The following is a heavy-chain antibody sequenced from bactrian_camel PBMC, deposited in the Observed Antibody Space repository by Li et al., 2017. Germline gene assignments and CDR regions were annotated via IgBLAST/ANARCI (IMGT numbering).Heavy chain of an antibody. J-gene: IGHJ4*01. Sequence: VQLVESGGGSEQAGGSMSLSCAVSGYLYGGNCLGWTRQAPGKEREGVATINRKGTIRYSDSVRGRFTISKDSSRKIVTLQMDSLKTDDTAMYYCAAQYTGFSGCYASSLDPASFDHWGQGTQVTVS. CDR1: GYLYGGNC. CDR2: INRKGTI. D-gene: IGHD1*01. V-gene: IGHV3S53*01. CDR3: AAQYTGFSGCYASSLDPASFDH.